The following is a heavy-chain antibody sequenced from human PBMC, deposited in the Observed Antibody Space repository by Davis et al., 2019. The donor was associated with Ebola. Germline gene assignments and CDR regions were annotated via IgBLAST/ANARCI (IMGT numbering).Heavy chain of an antibody. CDR2: INAGNGNP. Sequence: AASVKVSCKASGYTFTRFAIHWVRQAPGQRLEWMGWINAGNGNPIYSQNFQGRVTITRDTSASTVYMELSSLRSEDTAVYYCAGNSVTTRLDYYGMDVWGQGTTVTVSS. CDR1: GYTFTRFA. J-gene: IGHJ6*02. D-gene: IGHD4-17*01. V-gene: IGHV1-3*01. CDR3: AGNSVTTRLDYYGMDV.